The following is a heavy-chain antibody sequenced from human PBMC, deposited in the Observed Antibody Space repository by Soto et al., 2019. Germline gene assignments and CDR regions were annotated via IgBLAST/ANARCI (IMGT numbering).Heavy chain of an antibody. CDR1: EGSINWSPDY. J-gene: IGHJ3*02. CDR3: ARATPGYPGGAFQI. CDR2: VHYTAST. Sequence: ASETLSLTCTVSEGSINWSPDYWGWLRQPPGKEPQWIASVHYTASTTYYYPSLKSRVTISVDTSKNQFSLNLRSVTAADTAIYYCARATPGYPGGAFQIWGQGKMVTVSS. D-gene: IGHD2-15*01. V-gene: IGHV4-39*02.